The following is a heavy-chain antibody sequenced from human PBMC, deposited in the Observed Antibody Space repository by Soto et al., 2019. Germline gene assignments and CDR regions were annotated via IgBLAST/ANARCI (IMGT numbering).Heavy chain of an antibody. CDR1: GYTFTSYD. J-gene: IGHJ6*03. CDR3: ARETYYDFWSGYSSNYYYYYMDV. Sequence: ASVKVSCKASGYTFTSYDINWVRQATGQGLEWMGWMNPNSGNTGYAQKFQGRVTMTRNTSISTAYMELSSLRSEDTAVYYCARETYYDFWSGYSSNYYYYYMDVWGKGTTVTVSS. V-gene: IGHV1-8*01. D-gene: IGHD3-3*01. CDR2: MNPNSGNT.